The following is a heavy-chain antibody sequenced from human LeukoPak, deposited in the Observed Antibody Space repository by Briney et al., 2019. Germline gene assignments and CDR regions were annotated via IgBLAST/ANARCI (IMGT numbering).Heavy chain of an antibody. CDR2: IYSSGST. Sequence: SETLSLTCSVSGVSLDEYYGYWIRQSAGKRLEWIGRIYSSGSTNYAPSLKSRVTMSIDTSKRHLSLKLSSVTAADTGFYYCARLNGDGFDIWGQGTKVTVSS. V-gene: IGHV4-4*07. CDR1: GVSLDEYY. CDR3: ARLNGDGFDI. D-gene: IGHD2-8*01. J-gene: IGHJ3*02.